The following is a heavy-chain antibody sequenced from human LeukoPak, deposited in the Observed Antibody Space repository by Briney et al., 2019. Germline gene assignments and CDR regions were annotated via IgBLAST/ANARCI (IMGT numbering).Heavy chain of an antibody. CDR2: IYASGST. J-gene: IGHJ6*04. Sequence: SQTLSLTCTVPGGSISSGSYYWRWIRQPAGKGLEWIGRIYASGSTNYNPSLKSRVTISVDTSKNQFSLKLSSVTAADTAVYYCARKGDVWGKGTTVTVSS. CDR1: GGSISSGSYY. CDR3: ARKGDV. V-gene: IGHV4-61*02.